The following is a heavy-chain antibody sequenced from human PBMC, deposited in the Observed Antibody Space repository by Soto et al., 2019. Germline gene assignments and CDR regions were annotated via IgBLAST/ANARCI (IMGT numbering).Heavy chain of an antibody. Sequence: GGSLRLSCAASGFTFSSYAMHWVRQAPGKGLEWVAVISYDGSNKYYADSVKGRFTISRDNSKNTLYLQMNSLRAEDTAVYYCARVWDIVVVPAAIEGYYYGMDVWGQGTTVPVSS. D-gene: IGHD2-2*02. V-gene: IGHV3-30-3*01. CDR2: ISYDGSNK. CDR1: GFTFSSYA. J-gene: IGHJ6*02. CDR3: ARVWDIVVVPAAIEGYYYGMDV.